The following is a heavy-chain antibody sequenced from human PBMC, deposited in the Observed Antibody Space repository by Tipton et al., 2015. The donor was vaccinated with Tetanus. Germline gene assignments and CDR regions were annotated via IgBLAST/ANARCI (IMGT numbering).Heavy chain of an antibody. V-gene: IGHV3-33*08. D-gene: IGHD2-15*01. Sequence: SLRLSCAASGFTFSSYGMHWVRQAPGKGLEWVAVLWFDGGDEYYADSVKGRFTISRDNSKNTVYLQMNSLRAEDTAVYYCARELDCSGGGCYSYGLDVWGRGTTVTVSS. CDR3: ARELDCSGGGCYSYGLDV. J-gene: IGHJ6*02. CDR2: LWFDGGDE. CDR1: GFTFSSYG.